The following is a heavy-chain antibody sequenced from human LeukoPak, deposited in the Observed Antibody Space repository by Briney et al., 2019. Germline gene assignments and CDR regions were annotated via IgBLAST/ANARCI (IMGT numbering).Heavy chain of an antibody. CDR2: ISSYSNYI. CDR1: EFAFSSYS. CDR3: ARANNSSWHN. Sequence: PGGSLRLSCAASEFAFSSYSMNWVRQAPGEGLEWVSSISSYSNYIYYADSVKGRFTVSRDNAKNSLYLQMNSLRVEDTAVYYCARANNSSWHNWGQGTLVTVSS. V-gene: IGHV3-21*01. J-gene: IGHJ4*02. D-gene: IGHD6-13*01.